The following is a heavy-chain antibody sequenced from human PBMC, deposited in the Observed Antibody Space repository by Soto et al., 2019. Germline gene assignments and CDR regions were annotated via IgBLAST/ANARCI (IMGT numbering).Heavy chain of an antibody. CDR2: MYYSGST. V-gene: IGHV4-59*12. D-gene: IGHD4-4*01. J-gene: IGHJ4*02. Sequence: ASETLSLTWTVAWGYIRDIDWRRIRQQPGKTLEWIGYMYYSGSTNYNPSLKSRVTISVDTSKNQFSLKLSSVTAADTAVYYCARGMTTVTTLDYWGQGTLVTVSS. CDR3: ARGMTTVTTLDY. CDR1: WGYIRDID.